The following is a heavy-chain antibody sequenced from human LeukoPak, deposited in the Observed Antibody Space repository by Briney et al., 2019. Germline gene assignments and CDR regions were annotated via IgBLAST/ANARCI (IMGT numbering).Heavy chain of an antibody. J-gene: IGHJ6*02. Sequence: GGSLRLSCAASGFTFSSYAMHWVRQAPGKGLEWVAVISYDGSNKYYADSVKGRFTISRDNSKNTLYLQMNSLRAVDTAVYYCARTYYYGSGSYYYYYGMDVWGQGTTVTVSS. CDR1: GFTFSSYA. D-gene: IGHD3-10*01. V-gene: IGHV3-30-3*01. CDR2: ISYDGSNK. CDR3: ARTYYYGSGSYYYYYGMDV.